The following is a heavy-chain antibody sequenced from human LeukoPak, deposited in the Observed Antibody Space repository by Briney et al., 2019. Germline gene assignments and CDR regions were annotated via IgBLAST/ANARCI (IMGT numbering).Heavy chain of an antibody. CDR1: GGTFSSYT. CDR2: IIPILGIA. Sequence: ASVKVSCKASGGTFSSYTISWVRQAPGQGLEWMGRIIPILGIANYAQKFQGRVTITADKSTSTAYMELSSLRSEDTAVYYCAKVQQQQLNFDYWGQGTLVTVSS. CDR3: AKVQQQQLNFDY. V-gene: IGHV1-69*02. D-gene: IGHD6-13*01. J-gene: IGHJ4*02.